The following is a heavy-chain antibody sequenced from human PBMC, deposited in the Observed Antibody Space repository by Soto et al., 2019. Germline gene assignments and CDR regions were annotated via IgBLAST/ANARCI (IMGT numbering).Heavy chain of an antibody. CDR2: IYYSGST. D-gene: IGHD2-15*01. J-gene: IGHJ6*03. V-gene: IGHV4-59*01. CDR3: AGQYCSGGSCYTMGLYYYYYMDV. Sequence: SETLSLTCTVSGGSISSYYWSGIRQPPGKGLEWIGYIYYSGSTNYNPSLKSRVTISVDTSKNQFSLKLSSVTAADTAVYYCAGQYCSGGSCYTMGLYYYYYMDVWGKGTTVTVSS. CDR1: GGSISSYY.